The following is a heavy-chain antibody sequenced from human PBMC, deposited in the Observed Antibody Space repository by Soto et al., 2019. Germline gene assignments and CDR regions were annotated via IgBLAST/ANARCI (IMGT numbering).Heavy chain of an antibody. D-gene: IGHD5-18*01. Sequence: VQLVESGGGLVQPGGSLRLSCAASGFTFSSYWMHWVRQAPGKGLVWVSRINSDGSSTNYADSVKGRFTISRDNAKNTLYLQMNSLRAEDTAVYYCAREGYSYGYGYYYYNGMDVWGQGTTVTVSS. CDR2: INSDGSST. CDR1: GFTFSSYW. J-gene: IGHJ6*02. V-gene: IGHV3-74*01. CDR3: AREGYSYGYGYYYYNGMDV.